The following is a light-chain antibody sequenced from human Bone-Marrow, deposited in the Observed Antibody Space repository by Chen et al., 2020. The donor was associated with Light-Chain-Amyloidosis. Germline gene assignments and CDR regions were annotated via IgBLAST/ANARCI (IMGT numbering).Light chain of an antibody. CDR1: SSDVGCDNH. J-gene: IGLJ1*01. Sequence: QSALPQPASVSGSPGQSITISCTGTSSDVGCDNHDSWYQHHPDNAPKLMIYEVTNRPSWVPDRVSGSKSDNTASLTISWLQTEDEADYFCSSYTITNTLVFGSGTRVTVL. CDR2: EVT. V-gene: IGLV2-14*01. CDR3: SSYTITNTLV.